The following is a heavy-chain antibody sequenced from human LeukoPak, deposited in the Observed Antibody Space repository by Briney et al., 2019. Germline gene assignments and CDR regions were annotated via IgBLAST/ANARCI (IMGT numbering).Heavy chain of an antibody. CDR1: GYTFTSYG. D-gene: IGHD2-2*01. Sequence: ASVKVSCKASGYTFTSYGISWVRQAPGQGLEWMGWISAYSGNTNYAQKLQGRVTMTTDTSTSTAYMELRSLTSDDTAVYYCARVGAYCTSTSCLDYWGQGTLVTVSS. J-gene: IGHJ4*02. CDR2: ISAYSGNT. CDR3: ARVGAYCTSTSCLDY. V-gene: IGHV1-18*01.